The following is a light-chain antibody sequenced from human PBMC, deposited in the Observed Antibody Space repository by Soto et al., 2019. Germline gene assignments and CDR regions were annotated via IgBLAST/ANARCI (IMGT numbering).Light chain of an antibody. CDR2: DVS. J-gene: IGLJ1*01. Sequence: QSALTQPASVSGSPGQSITISCTGTSSDVGGYNYVSWYQQHPGKAPKLMIYDVSNRPSEISNRFSGSKSGNPPPLTISGLQAEDGADYYCSSYTSSRPYGSGTGTKLTVL. CDR3: SSYTSSRPYG. CDR1: SSDVGGYNY. V-gene: IGLV2-14*03.